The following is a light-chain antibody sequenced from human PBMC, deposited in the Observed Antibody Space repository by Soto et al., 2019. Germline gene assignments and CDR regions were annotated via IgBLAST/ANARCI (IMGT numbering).Light chain of an antibody. CDR3: QQYGSSPRT. J-gene: IGKJ1*01. CDR2: AAS. Sequence: EIVLTQSPGPLSLSPGARATLSCRARQSVYSSYLVWYQQKPGRAPRLLIYAASSRAAGIPDRFSGSGSGTDFTLTISRLEPEDFAVYYCQQYGSSPRTFGQGTKVEIK. CDR1: QSVYSSY. V-gene: IGKV3-20*01.